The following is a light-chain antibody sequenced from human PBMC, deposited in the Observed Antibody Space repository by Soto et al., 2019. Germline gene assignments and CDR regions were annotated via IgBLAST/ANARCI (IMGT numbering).Light chain of an antibody. Sequence: QSALTQPASVSGSLGQSITISCTGTSSDVGGYNCVSWYQQHPGKAPKLMIYDVSNRPSGVSNRFSGSKSGNTASLTISGLQAEDEADYYCSSYTSSSTRVFGTGTKVTVL. CDR3: SSYTSSSTRV. CDR2: DVS. J-gene: IGLJ1*01. V-gene: IGLV2-14*01. CDR1: SSDVGGYNC.